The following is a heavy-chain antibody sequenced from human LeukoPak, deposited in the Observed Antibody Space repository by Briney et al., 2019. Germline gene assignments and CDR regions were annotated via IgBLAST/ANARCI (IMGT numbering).Heavy chain of an antibody. Sequence: GGSLRLSCAASGFTFSSYSMNWVRQAPGKGLEWISYISGHSSTIYFADSVKGRFTISRDNARNSLYLQMNSLRAEDAAVYYCAKDLTPRDSRSWYTDAFDIWGQGTMVTVSS. V-gene: IGHV3-48*01. CDR2: ISGHSSTI. CDR3: AKDLTPRDSRSWYTDAFDI. J-gene: IGHJ3*02. D-gene: IGHD6-13*01. CDR1: GFTFSSYS.